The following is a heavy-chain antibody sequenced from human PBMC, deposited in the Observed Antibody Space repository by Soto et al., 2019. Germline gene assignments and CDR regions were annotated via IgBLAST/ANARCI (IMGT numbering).Heavy chain of an antibody. CDR2: TYYRSKWYN. Sequence: SQTLSLTCAISGDSVSSNSAAWNWIRQSPSRGLEWLGRTYYRSKWYNDYAVSVKSRITINPDTSKNQFSLQLNSVTPEDTAVYYCARNLMYSSSWEGWFDPWGQGTLVTV. CDR3: ARNLMYSSSWEGWFDP. V-gene: IGHV6-1*01. CDR1: GDSVSSNSAA. D-gene: IGHD6-13*01. J-gene: IGHJ5*02.